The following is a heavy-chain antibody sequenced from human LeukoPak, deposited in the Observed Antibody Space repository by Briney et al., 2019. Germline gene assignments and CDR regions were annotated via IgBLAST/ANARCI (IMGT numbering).Heavy chain of an antibody. CDR2: VSDDGTRQ. J-gene: IGHJ4*02. CDR3: ARDTTGSYSVDY. D-gene: IGHD1-26*01. V-gene: IGHV3-30*03. Sequence: PGGSLRLSCAASGFIFSSYGMYWVRQSPGKGLEWVAYVSDDGTRQYYADSVKGRLTISRDNSKNTLNLQMNSLRVEDTAVYYCARDTTGSYSVDYWGQGTLVTVSS. CDR1: GFIFSSYG.